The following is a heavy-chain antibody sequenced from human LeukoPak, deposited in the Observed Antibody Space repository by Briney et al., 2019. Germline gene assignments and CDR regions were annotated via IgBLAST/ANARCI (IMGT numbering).Heavy chain of an antibody. CDR2: VSENGDGT. CDR3: ARGWTTFHH. Sequence: GGSLRLSCVASGFTFNHYAMSWVRQAPGKGVEWVASVSENGDGTMYPDSVKGRFTISRDNSRKTVLLQVNSLRVEDAATYYCARGWTTFHHWGQGALVTVSS. CDR1: GFTFNHYA. V-gene: IGHV3-23*01. J-gene: IGHJ4*02. D-gene: IGHD1-1*01.